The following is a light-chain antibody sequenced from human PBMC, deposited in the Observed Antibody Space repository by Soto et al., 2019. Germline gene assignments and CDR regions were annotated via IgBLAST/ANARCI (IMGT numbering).Light chain of an antibody. CDR1: QDISSY. CDR3: QQLNSYPLS. V-gene: IGKV1-9*01. J-gene: IGKJ4*01. Sequence: IRMTQSPSSLSASTGDRVTITCRASQDISSYLAWYQQTPGRDPELLIHGAHSLHSGVPSRFSGRGSGTEFSLTISSLQPEDFATYYCQQLNSYPLSFGGGTKVDIK. CDR2: GAH.